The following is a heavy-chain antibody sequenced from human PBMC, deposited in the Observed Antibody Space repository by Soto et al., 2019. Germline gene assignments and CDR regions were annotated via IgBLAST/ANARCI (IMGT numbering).Heavy chain of an antibody. CDR1: GFSFTAYI. J-gene: IGHJ5*02. CDR3: AKGGWLDA. D-gene: IGHD5-12*01. V-gene: IGHV3-23*01. CDR2: ISVSGDKT. Sequence: EVHLLESGGDLVQPGGSLRLSCAASGFSFTAYIMSWFRQAPGQGLEWVSAISVSGDKTYYADSVKGRFTISRDDAKNTLYLQLTSLRVDDTAIYYCAKGGWLDACGQGTLVTVSS.